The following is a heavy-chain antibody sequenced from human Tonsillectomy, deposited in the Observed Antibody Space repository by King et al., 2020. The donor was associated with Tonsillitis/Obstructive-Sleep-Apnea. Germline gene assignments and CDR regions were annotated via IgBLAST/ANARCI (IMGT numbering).Heavy chain of an antibody. V-gene: IGHV4-59*08. J-gene: IGHJ6*03. D-gene: IGHD5-12*01. CDR3: AGQMRVASYWTYSGCAYYYYMTV. CDR2: IYNSGSA. Sequence: QLQESGPGLVKPSGTLSLTCTVSGDSTSSYYWSWVRQPPGKGLEWIGSIYNSGSANYSPSLKSRVTLSVDTSKNQFSLKLTSVTATDSAVYCCAGQMRVASYWTYSGCAYYYYMTVWGKETAVTVSS. CDR1: GDSTSSYY.